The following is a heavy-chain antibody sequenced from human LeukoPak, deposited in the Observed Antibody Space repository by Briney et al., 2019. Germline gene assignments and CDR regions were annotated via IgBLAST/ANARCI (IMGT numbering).Heavy chain of an antibody. D-gene: IGHD1-1*01. CDR3: ATGTIYY. CDR1: GSTFSNYE. CDR2: ISTSGSTI. V-gene: IGHV3-48*03. Sequence: PGGSLRLSCAASGSTFSNYEVNWVRQAPGKGLEWVSYISTSGSTIYYADSVKGRFTISTDNAKNSVYLQMNSLRAEDTAVYYCATGTIYYWGQGALVTVSS. J-gene: IGHJ4*02.